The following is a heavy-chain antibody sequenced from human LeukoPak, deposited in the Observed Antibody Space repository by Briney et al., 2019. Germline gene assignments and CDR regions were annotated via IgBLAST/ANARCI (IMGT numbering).Heavy chain of an antibody. CDR2: IYYSGST. CDR3: ARLEKDIMITFGGVIVT. J-gene: IGHJ4*02. D-gene: IGHD3-16*02. Sequence: SETLSLTCTVSGGSISSSSYYWGWIRQPPGKGLEWIGSIYYSGSTYYNPSLKSRVTISVDTSKNQFSLKLSSVTAADTAVYYCARLEKDIMITFGGVIVTWGQGTLATVSS. CDR1: GGSISSSSYY. V-gene: IGHV4-39*01.